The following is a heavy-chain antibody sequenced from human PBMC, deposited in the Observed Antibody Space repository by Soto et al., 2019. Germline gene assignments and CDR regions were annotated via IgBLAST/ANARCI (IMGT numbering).Heavy chain of an antibody. D-gene: IGHD5-12*01. V-gene: IGHV1-18*01. J-gene: IGHJ6*02. CDR3: ARAISWNIVVYGMDV. CDR1: GYTFTSYG. Sequence: ASVKVSCKASGYTFTSYGISWVRQAPGQGLEWMGWISAYNGNTNYAQKLQGRATMTTDTSTSTAYMELRSLRSDDTAVYYCARAISWNIVVYGMDVWGQGTTVTVSS. CDR2: ISAYNGNT.